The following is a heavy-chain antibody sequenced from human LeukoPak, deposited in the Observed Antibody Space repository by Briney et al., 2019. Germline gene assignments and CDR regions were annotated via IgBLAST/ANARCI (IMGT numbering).Heavy chain of an antibody. D-gene: IGHD2-2*01. J-gene: IGHJ5*02. CDR3: ASAHYPYCSSTSCYDRRYNWFDP. Sequence: SETLSLTCTVSGGSISSGGYYWSWIRQHPGKGLEWIGYIYYSGSTYYNPSLKSRVTISVDTSKNQFSLKLSSVTAADTAVYYCASAHYPYCSSTSCYDRRYNWFDPWGQGTLVTVSS. CDR1: GGSISSGGYY. CDR2: IYYSGST. V-gene: IGHV4-31*03.